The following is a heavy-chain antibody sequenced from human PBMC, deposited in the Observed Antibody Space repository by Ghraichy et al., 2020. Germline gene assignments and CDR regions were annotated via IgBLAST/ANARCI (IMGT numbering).Heavy chain of an antibody. Sequence: ETLSLTCAASGFTFSSYVMNWVRQAPGKGLAWVSYISITSSSIYYADSVKGRFTMSRDNAKKSLSLQMNSLRDEATAVYYCVTAPYYDFWRGFQGFAMDVWGQGTTVTVSS. J-gene: IGHJ6*02. V-gene: IGHV3-48*02. CDR1: GFTFSSYV. CDR3: VTAPYYDFWRGFQGFAMDV. D-gene: IGHD3-3*01. CDR2: ISITSSSI.